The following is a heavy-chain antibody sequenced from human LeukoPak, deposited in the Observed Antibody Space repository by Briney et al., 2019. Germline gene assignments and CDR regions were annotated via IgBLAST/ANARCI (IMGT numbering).Heavy chain of an antibody. V-gene: IGHV1-2*02. D-gene: IGHD3-22*01. J-gene: IGHJ4*02. CDR2: INPNSGGT. CDR3: ARGEYYYDSSGRGPLGY. Sequence: ASVNVSFKASGYTFTVYYMHWVRQAPGQGLEWMGWINPNSGGTNYAQKFQGRVTMTRDTSISTAYMELSRLRSDDTAVYYCARGEYYYDSSGRGPLGYWGQGTLVTVSS. CDR1: GYTFTVYY.